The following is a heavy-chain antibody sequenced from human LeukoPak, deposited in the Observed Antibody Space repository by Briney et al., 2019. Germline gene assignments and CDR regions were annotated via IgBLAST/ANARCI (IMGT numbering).Heavy chain of an antibody. Sequence: PSETLSLTCAVYGGSFSGYYWSWIRQPPGKGLEWIGEINHSGSTNYNPSLKSRVTISVDTSKNQFSLKLSSATAADTAVYHCARPYLAVADAFDIWGQGTMVTVSS. J-gene: IGHJ3*02. CDR1: GGSFSGYY. D-gene: IGHD6-19*01. CDR3: ARPYLAVADAFDI. CDR2: INHSGST. V-gene: IGHV4-34*01.